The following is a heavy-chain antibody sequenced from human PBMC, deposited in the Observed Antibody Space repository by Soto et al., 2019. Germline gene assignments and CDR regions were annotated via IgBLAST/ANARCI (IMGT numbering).Heavy chain of an antibody. CDR1: GFTFSSYA. CDR2: ISGSGGST. CDR3: AKVPGDWGGYLDY. Sequence: GGSLRLSCAASGFTFSSYAMSWVRQAPGKGLEWVSAISGSGGSTYYADSVKGRFTISRDNSKNTLYLQMNSLRAEGTAVYYCAKVPGDWGGYLDYWGQGTLVTGSA. J-gene: IGHJ4*02. V-gene: IGHV3-23*01. D-gene: IGHD3-16*02.